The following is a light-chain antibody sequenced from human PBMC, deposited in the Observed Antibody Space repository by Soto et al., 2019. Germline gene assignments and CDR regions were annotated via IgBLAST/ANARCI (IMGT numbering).Light chain of an antibody. J-gene: IGLJ1*01. CDR1: SSDVGGYNY. Sequence: QSALTQPASVSGSPGQSITISCTGTSSDVGGYNYVSWYQQHPGKAPKLMIFDVSNRPSGVSNRFSGSKSGNTASLTISGLQAEEEADYYGSSYTSSSTLYVFGTGTKLTVL. V-gene: IGLV2-14*01. CDR2: DVS. CDR3: SSYTSSSTLYV.